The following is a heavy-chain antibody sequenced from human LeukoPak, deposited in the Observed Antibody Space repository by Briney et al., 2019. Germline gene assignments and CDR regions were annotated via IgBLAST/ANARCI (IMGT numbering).Heavy chain of an antibody. CDR1: GFSLSASGVA. CDR2: IYWNDYK. CDR3: AHVNIAMDVDPFGF. Sequence: SGPTLVNPTQTLTLTCTFSGFSLSASGVAVGWIRQPPGKALECLALIYWNDYKRYNPSLKSRLTITKDTSKNQVVLTMTNMDPVDTATFYCAHVNIAMDVDPFGFWGQGTMVIVSS. V-gene: IGHV2-5*01. J-gene: IGHJ3*01. D-gene: IGHD6-19*01.